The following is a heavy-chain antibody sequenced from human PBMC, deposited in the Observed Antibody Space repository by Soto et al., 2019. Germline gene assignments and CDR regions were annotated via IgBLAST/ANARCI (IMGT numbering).Heavy chain of an antibody. CDR1: GGSLSSHY. CDR3: GSVRPSGYVLS. D-gene: IGHD6-25*01. Sequence: PSETLSLTCTVSGGSLSSHYWTWIRQSPGKGQEWIGYVHFSGNTNYNPSLKSRVTISIDTSKNQFSLRLASVTAADTAFYYCGSVRPSGYVLSWGQGTLVTVSS. J-gene: IGHJ5*02. CDR2: VHFSGNT. V-gene: IGHV4-59*11.